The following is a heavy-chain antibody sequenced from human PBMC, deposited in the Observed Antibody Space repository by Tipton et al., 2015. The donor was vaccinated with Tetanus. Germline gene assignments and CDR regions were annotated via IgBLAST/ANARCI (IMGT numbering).Heavy chain of an antibody. D-gene: IGHD2-15*01. CDR1: GFIFSSYG. CDR3: AREADCSGGSCFSGDFDN. CDR2: SWYDGTDQ. Sequence: SLRLSCAASGFIFSSYGIHWVRQAPGKGLEWVAVSWYDGTDQYYADSVKGRFTIARDNSKNTLYLQMKSLRAEDTALYYCAREADCSGGSCFSGDFDNWGQGTQVTVSS. J-gene: IGHJ4*02. V-gene: IGHV3-33*01.